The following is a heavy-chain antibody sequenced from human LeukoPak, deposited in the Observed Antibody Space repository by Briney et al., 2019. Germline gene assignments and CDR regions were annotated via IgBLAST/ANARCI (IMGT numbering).Heavy chain of an antibody. CDR3: ARRAVGPTFYYYYYMDV. CDR2: IIHSGST. D-gene: IGHD1-26*01. J-gene: IGHJ6*03. V-gene: IGHV4-34*12. Sequence: PSETLSLTCAVYGGSFSDYYWSWIRQPPGKGLEWIGEIIHSGSTNYNPSLKSRVTISVDTSKNQFSLRLSSVTAADTAVYYCARRAVGPTFYYYYYMDVWGEGTTVTVSS. CDR1: GGSFSDYY.